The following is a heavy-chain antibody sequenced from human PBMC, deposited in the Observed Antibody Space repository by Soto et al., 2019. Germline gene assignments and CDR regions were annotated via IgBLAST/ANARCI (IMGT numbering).Heavy chain of an antibody. CDR1: GDTVTNYG. V-gene: IGHV1-18*01. D-gene: IGHD6-19*01. Sequence: QVQLVQSGGEVKKPGASVKVSCKASGDTVTNYGISWVRQAPGQGLEWMGWISFYPGHTNYAQKLQGRLTLPTDTSTTTAYMEFRSLRPDDTSVHYCAMATSIAVAGKESWGQGTRVSVSS. CDR3: AMATSIAVAGKES. CDR2: ISFYPGHT. J-gene: IGHJ4*02.